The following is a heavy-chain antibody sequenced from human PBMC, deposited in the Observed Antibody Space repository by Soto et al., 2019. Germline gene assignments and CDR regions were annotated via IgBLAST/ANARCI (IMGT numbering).Heavy chain of an antibody. CDR2: ISYDGSNK. CDR3: ARVLSFRDILTGYYPFYYYYGMDV. J-gene: IGHJ6*02. Sequence: GGSLRLSCAASGFTFSSYAMHWVRQAPGKGLEWVAVISYDGSNKYYADSVKGRFTISRDNSKNTLYLQMNSLRAEDTAVYYCARVLSFRDILTGYYPFYYYYGMDVWGQGTTVTVSS. V-gene: IGHV3-30-3*01. CDR1: GFTFSSYA. D-gene: IGHD3-9*01.